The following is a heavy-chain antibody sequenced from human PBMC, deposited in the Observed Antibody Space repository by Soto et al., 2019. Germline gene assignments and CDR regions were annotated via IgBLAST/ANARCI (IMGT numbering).Heavy chain of an antibody. D-gene: IGHD6-19*01. Sequence: GGSLRLSCAASGFTFSSYAMSWVRQAPGKGLEWVSAISGSGGSTYYADSVKGRFTISRDNSKNTLYLQMNSLRAEDTAVYYCAKDRDSSGWHEYFQHWGQGTLVTVSS. J-gene: IGHJ1*01. CDR1: GFTFSSYA. CDR3: AKDRDSSGWHEYFQH. V-gene: IGHV3-23*01. CDR2: ISGSGGST.